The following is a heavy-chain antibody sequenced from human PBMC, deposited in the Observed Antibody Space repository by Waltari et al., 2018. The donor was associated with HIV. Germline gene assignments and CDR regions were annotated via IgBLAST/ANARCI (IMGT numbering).Heavy chain of an antibody. D-gene: IGHD2-2*01. J-gene: IGHJ4*02. Sequence: EVQLVESGGGLVQPGGSLRLSCGASGFTFTSYWMSWVRQAPGKGLEWVANIKQDGSEKYYVDSMKGRVTMSRDNAKNSLYLQRNSLRAEDTAVYYCARVRGYSCWDWGQGTLVTVSS. V-gene: IGHV3-7*01. CDR2: IKQDGSEK. CDR1: GFTFTSYW. CDR3: ARVRGYSCWD.